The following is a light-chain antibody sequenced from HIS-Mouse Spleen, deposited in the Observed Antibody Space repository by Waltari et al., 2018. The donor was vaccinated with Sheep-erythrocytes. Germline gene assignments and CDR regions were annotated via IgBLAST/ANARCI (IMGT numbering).Light chain of an antibody. Sequence: QSALTQPASVSGSPGQSITISCTGTSRYVGSYNLVSWYQQHPGKAPKLMIYEGSKRPSGVSNRFPGSKSGNTASLTISGLQAEDEADYYCCSYAGSSTVVFGGGTKLTVL. V-gene: IGLV2-23*01. CDR1: SRYVGSYNL. CDR2: EGS. J-gene: IGLJ2*01. CDR3: CSYAGSSTVV.